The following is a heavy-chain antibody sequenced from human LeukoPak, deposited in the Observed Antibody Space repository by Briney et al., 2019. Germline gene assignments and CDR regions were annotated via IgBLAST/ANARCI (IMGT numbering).Heavy chain of an antibody. J-gene: IGHJ5*02. D-gene: IGHD2-21*01. CDR2: ISSSSSTI. V-gene: IGHV3-48*01. Sequence: PGGSLRLSCAASGFTFSSYSMNWVRQAPGKGLEWVSYISSSSSTIYYADSVKGRFTISRDNAKNSLYLQMNSLRAEDTAVYYCARDPPCGGDCYPLDWFDPWGQGTLVTVSS. CDR1: GFTFSSYS. CDR3: ARDPPCGGDCYPLDWFDP.